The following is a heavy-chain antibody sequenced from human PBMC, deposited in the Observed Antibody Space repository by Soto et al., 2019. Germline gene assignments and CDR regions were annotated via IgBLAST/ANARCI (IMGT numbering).Heavy chain of an antibody. D-gene: IGHD1-1*01. CDR1: GFTFSSSA. V-gene: IGHV3-23*01. J-gene: IGHJ4*02. CDR3: AKGGQLVSLLYFFDY. Sequence: EVQLLESGGGLVQPGGSLRLSCAVSGFTFSSSAMSWVRQAPGKGLEWVSGVTGSGGNTYYADSVKGRFTISRDNSKNTLYLQMNSLTAEDTAVYYCAKGGQLVSLLYFFDYWGQGTLVTVSS. CDR2: VTGSGGNT.